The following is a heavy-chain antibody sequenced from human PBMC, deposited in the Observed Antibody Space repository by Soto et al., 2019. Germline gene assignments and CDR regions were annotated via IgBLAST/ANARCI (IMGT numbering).Heavy chain of an antibody. J-gene: IGHJ6*03. CDR3: ARGVPRSIAAKYYYYYYYMDV. V-gene: IGHV4-34*01. CDR1: GGSFSGYY. CDR2: INHSGST. D-gene: IGHD6-6*01. Sequence: SETLSLTCAVSGGSFSGYYWSWIRQPPGKGLEWIGEINHSGSTNYNPSLKSRVTISVDTSKNQFSLKLSSVTAADTAVYYCARGVPRSIAAKYYYYYYYMDVWGKGTTVTVSS.